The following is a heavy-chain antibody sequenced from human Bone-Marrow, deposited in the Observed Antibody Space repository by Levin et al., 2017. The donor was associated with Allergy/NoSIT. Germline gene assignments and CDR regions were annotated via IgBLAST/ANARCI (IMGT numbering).Heavy chain of an antibody. CDR2: IYHSGST. Sequence: SETLSLTCAVSGYSISSGYYWGWIRQPPGKGLEWIGSIYHSGSTYYNPSLKSRVTISVDTSKNQFSLKLSSVTAADTAVYYCARDDTYYDFWSNSYYYAMDVWGQGTTVTVSS. V-gene: IGHV4-38-2*01. CDR3: ARDDTYYDFWSNSYYYAMDV. CDR1: GYSISSGYY. D-gene: IGHD3-3*01. J-gene: IGHJ6*02.